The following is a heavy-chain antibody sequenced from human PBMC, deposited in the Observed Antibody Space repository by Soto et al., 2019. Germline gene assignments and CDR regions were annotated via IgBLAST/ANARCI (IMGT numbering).Heavy chain of an antibody. D-gene: IGHD6-13*01. Sequence: QVQLVESGGDLVKPGGSLRLSCAPSGFTFSDYYMSWIRQARGKGLEWLSYISKSGTHTSYADSVRGRFTISRDNAKNSLYLQMHSLRAEDSAAYFCARVTSAAPEDLWGRGTLVTVSS. CDR3: ARVTSAAPEDL. V-gene: IGHV3-11*05. CDR1: GFTFSDYY. J-gene: IGHJ2*01. CDR2: ISKSGTHT.